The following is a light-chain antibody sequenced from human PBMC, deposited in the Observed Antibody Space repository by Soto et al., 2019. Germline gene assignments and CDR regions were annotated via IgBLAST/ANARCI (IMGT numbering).Light chain of an antibody. CDR1: QSISSY. CDR3: QQTYSTPGT. V-gene: IGKV1-39*01. CDR2: AAS. J-gene: IGKJ3*01. Sequence: DIQMTQSPSSLSASVGDRVTNTCRASQSISSYLNWYQQKPGKSPKLLIYAASSLQSGVPSRFSGSESGTDFTLTISSLQPEDFATYYCQQTYSTPGTFGPGTKVDIK.